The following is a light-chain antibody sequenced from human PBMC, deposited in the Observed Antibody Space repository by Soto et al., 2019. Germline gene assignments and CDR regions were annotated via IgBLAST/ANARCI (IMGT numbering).Light chain of an antibody. V-gene: IGLV2-14*03. CDR1: SSDVGGYNY. J-gene: IGLJ1*01. CDR2: DVS. CDR3: CSYTTSNTRQIV. Sequence: QSARTQPASVSGSPGQSITISCTGTSSDVGGYNYVSWYQQHPGKAPKFMIYDVSNRPSGVSNRFSGSKSGNTASLTISGLQAEDEADYYCCSYTTSNTRQIVFGTGTKVT.